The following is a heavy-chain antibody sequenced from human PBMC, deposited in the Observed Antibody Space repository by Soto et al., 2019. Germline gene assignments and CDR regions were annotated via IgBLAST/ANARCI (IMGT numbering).Heavy chain of an antibody. CDR2: MFYSGLT. Sequence: ETLSLTCSVSGYSVTSSDYYWAWIRQPPGKGLEWIGSMFYSGLTYYNPSLKSRVTLSVDTSKNQFSVRLNSVTAADTAVYYCAPLSVSLTGPYGIHVWGQGTTVTVSS. V-gene: IGHV4-39*01. D-gene: IGHD7-27*01. CDR1: GYSVTSSDYY. CDR3: APLSVSLTGPYGIHV. J-gene: IGHJ6*02.